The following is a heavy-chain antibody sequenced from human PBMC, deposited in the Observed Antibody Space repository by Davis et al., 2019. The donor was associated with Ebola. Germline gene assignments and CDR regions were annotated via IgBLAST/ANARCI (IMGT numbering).Heavy chain of an antibody. Sequence: AASVKVSCKASGYTFTSYGISWVRQAPGQGLEWMGWISAYNGNTNYAQKFQGRVTMTRDTSTSTVYMELSSLRSEDTAVYYCTSGSYAGGEDYWGQGTLVTVSS. CDR2: ISAYNGNT. CDR1: GYTFTSYG. V-gene: IGHV1-18*01. CDR3: TSGSYAGGEDY. D-gene: IGHD1-26*01. J-gene: IGHJ4*02.